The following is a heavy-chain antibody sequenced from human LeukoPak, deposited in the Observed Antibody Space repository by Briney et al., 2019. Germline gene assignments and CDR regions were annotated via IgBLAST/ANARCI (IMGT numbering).Heavy chain of an antibody. CDR1: GGSFSGSSFY. CDR3: ARPRDYGGNLNWYFDL. CDR2: IYYSGST. J-gene: IGHJ2*01. D-gene: IGHD4-23*01. Sequence: SETLSLTCTVSGGSFSGSSFYWGWIRQPPGKGLEWIGNIYYSGSTYYNPSLKSRVTIFVDTSKNQLSLMLSSVTAADTAVYYCARPRDYGGNLNWYFDLWGRGTLVTVSS. V-gene: IGHV4-39*01.